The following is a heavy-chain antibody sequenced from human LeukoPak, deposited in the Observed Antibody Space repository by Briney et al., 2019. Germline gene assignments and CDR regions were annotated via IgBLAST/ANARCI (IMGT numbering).Heavy chain of an antibody. V-gene: IGHV4-59*01. CDR2: IYYSGST. J-gene: IGHJ4*02. CDR1: GVSIISYY. D-gene: IGHD1-1*01. Sequence: SETLSLTCTVSGVSIISYYWSWTRQPPGKGLEWIGYIYYSGSTNYNPSLKSRVTISVDTSKNQFSLKLSSVTAADTAVYYCARGNDDFDYWGQGTLVTVSS. CDR3: ARGNDDFDY.